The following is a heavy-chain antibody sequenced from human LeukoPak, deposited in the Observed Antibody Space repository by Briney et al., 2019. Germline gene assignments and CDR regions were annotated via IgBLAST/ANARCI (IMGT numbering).Heavy chain of an antibody. V-gene: IGHV4-59*01. D-gene: IGHD3-10*01. Sequence: SETLSLTCTVSGGSISSYYWSWVRQPPGKGLEWVGYIYYSGSTNYNPSLKRRVTISVDTSKSQFSLKLSSVTAADTAVYYCAREGPYGSGSSWWGQGTLVTVSS. CDR2: IYYSGST. CDR3: AREGPYGSGSSW. J-gene: IGHJ4*02. CDR1: GGSISSYY.